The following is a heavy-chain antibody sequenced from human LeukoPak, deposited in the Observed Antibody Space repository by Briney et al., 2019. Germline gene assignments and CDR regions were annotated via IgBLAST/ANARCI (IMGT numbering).Heavy chain of an antibody. CDR2: INPSGGST. CDR1: GYTFTSYY. V-gene: IGHV1-46*01. Sequence: ASVKVSCKASGYTFTSYYMHWVRQAPGQGLEWVGIINPSGGSTSYAQKFQGRVTMTRDTSTSTVYMELSSLRSEDTAVYYCAREPARDFWSGPTDYWGQGTLVTVSS. D-gene: IGHD3-3*01. J-gene: IGHJ4*02. CDR3: AREPARDFWSGPTDY.